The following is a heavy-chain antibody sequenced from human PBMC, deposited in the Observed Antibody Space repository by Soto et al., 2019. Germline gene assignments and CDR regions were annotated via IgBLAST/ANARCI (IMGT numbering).Heavy chain of an antibody. V-gene: IGHV1-18*01. Sequence: QVRLVQSGAEVKRPGASVKVSCKTSGYTFTSYHVSWVRQAPGQGLEWMGWVNPFDEHTNYSQKFQGRVSMTSDRLTDTAYMEVWSLRSDDTAVYFCARNLYGRAFDFWGQGTMVAVSS. J-gene: IGHJ3*01. CDR3: ARNLYGRAFDF. CDR1: GYTFTSYH. D-gene: IGHD3-16*01. CDR2: VNPFDEHT.